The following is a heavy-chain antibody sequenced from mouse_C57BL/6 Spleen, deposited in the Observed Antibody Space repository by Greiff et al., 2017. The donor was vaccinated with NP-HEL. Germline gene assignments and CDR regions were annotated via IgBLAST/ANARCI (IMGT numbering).Heavy chain of an antibody. CDR1: GYTFTDYY. CDR3: ARGKGWFAY. CDR2: INPNNGGT. Sequence: VQLQQSGPELVKPGASVKISCKASGYTFTDYYMNWVKQSHGKSLEWIGDINPNNGGTSYNQKFKGKATLTVDKSSSTAYMELRSLTSEDSAVYYCARGKGWFAYWGQGTLVTVSA. V-gene: IGHV1-26*01. J-gene: IGHJ3*01.